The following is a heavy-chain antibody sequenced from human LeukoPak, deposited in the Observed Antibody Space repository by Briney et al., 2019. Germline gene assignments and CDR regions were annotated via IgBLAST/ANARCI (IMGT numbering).Heavy chain of an antibody. D-gene: IGHD6-6*01. Sequence: GASVKVSCKASGYTFTSYGISWVRQAPGQGLEWMGLINPNSGGTNYSQKFQGRVTMTRDTSISTAYMELSRVRYDDTAVYYCARQARPMGYDYWGQGTLVTVSS. CDR2: INPNSGGT. CDR3: ARQARPMGYDY. J-gene: IGHJ4*02. CDR1: GYTFTSYG. V-gene: IGHV1-2*02.